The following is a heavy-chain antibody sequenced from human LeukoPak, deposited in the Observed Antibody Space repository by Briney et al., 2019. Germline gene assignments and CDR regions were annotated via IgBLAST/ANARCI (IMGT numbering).Heavy chain of an antibody. D-gene: IGHD3-3*01. J-gene: IGHJ4*02. CDR3: ARDGGPDYDFWSRSTPFDY. V-gene: IGHV1-2*02. CDR2: INPNSGGT. Sequence: ASVKVSCKASGYTFTGYYMHWVRQAPGQGLEWMGWINPNSGGTNYAQKFQGRVTMTRDTSISTAYMELSSLRSEDTAVYYCARDGGPDYDFWSRSTPFDYWGQGTLVTVSS. CDR1: GYTFTGYY.